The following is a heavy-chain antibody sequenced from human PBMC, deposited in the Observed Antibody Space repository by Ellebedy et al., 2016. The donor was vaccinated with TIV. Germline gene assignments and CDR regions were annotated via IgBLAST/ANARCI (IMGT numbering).Heavy chain of an antibody. CDR1: GFTFSRHW. V-gene: IGHV3-7*03. D-gene: IGHD2-2*01. Sequence: PGGSLRLSCAASGFTFSRHWMTWVRQASGKGLEWVATIGEDGSEKYYADSVKGRFTVSRDNARDSLYLQMSTLRAEDTAVYYCATGFTIGDWGQGTLVTVSS. CDR3: ATGFTIGD. CDR2: IGEDGSEK. J-gene: IGHJ4*02.